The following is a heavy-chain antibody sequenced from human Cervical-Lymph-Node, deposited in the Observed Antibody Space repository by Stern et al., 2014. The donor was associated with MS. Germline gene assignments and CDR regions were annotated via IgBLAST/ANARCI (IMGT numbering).Heavy chain of an antibody. V-gene: IGHV5-51*01. Sequence: EVQLVESGAVVKKPGESLKISCKDSKYSFTNYWIGWVRQMPGKGLEWMGIIYPGDSDTRYSPSFEGQVTISAEKSVSTAYLQWTSLKASDTAIYFCARQAPFANVDSSGYFVNWGQGTQVTVSS. CDR2: IYPGDSDT. J-gene: IGHJ4*02. D-gene: IGHD3-22*01. CDR3: ARQAPFANVDSSGYFVN. CDR1: KYSFTNYW.